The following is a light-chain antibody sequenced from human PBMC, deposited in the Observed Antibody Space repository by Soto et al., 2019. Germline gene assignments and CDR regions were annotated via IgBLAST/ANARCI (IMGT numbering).Light chain of an antibody. CDR2: EGT. Sequence: QSVLTQPASVSGSLGQSITISCTGSSSDVGTYYFVSWYQQHPGKVPKLMIYEGTKRPSGVSDRFSGSKSGNTASMTISGLQAEDKANYYCCSYAGNNIFVFGTGTKVTVL. CDR1: SSDVGTYYF. V-gene: IGLV2-23*01. J-gene: IGLJ1*01. CDR3: CSYAGNNIFV.